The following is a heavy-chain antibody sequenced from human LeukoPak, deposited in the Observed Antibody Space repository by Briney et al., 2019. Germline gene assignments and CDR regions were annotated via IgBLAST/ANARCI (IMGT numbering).Heavy chain of an antibody. Sequence: GGSLRLSCAASGFTFSSYGMHWVRQAPGKGLEWVAFIRYDGSNKYYADSVKGRFTISRDNSKNTLYLQMNSLRVEDTAVYYCTRDLMDYDVSTGLHHYYMDVWGQGTTVTVSS. D-gene: IGHD3-9*01. V-gene: IGHV3-30*02. CDR3: TRDLMDYDVSTGLHHYYMDV. CDR2: IRYDGSNK. CDR1: GFTFSSYG. J-gene: IGHJ6*02.